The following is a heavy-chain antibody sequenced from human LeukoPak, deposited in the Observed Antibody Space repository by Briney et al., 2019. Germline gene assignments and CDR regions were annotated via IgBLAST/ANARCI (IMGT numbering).Heavy chain of an antibody. CDR1: GFTFSTYA. Sequence: GGSLRLSCAASGFTFSTYAMSWVRQGPGKGLEWVSAVRGSGTDTYYEDSVKGRFTISRDNSKNTLYLQKNSLRAEDTAIYYCAKTSRANSAYDSPFDYWGQGTLVTVSS. J-gene: IGHJ4*02. CDR2: VRGSGTDT. D-gene: IGHD5-12*01. V-gene: IGHV3-23*01. CDR3: AKTSRANSAYDSPFDY.